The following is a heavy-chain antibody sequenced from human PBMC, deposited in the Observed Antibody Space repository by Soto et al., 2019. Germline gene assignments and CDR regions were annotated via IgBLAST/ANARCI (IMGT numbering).Heavy chain of an antibody. J-gene: IGHJ6*03. D-gene: IGHD3-9*01. CDR3: ARGRSILRYFSYYYYMDV. Sequence: SETLSLTCAVYGGSFSGYYWSWIRQPPGKGLEWIGEINHSGSTNYNPSLKSRVTISVDTSKNQFSLKLSSVTAADTAVYYCARGRSILRYFSYYYYMDVWGKGTTVTVSS. CDR2: INHSGST. CDR1: GGSFSGYY. V-gene: IGHV4-34*01.